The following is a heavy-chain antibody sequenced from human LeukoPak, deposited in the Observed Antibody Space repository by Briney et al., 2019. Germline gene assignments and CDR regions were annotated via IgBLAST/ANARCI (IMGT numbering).Heavy chain of an antibody. Sequence: GGSLRLSCAASGFIASSTYMSWVRQAPGKGLEWVSVIYSGAGTVYADSVKGRFTISRDNSKNTVYLQMDSVRVEDTAVYYCAKWGYGMDVWGQGTTVTVS. V-gene: IGHV3-53*01. CDR1: GFIASSTY. J-gene: IGHJ6*02. D-gene: IGHD2-8*01. CDR2: IYSGAGT. CDR3: AKWGYGMDV.